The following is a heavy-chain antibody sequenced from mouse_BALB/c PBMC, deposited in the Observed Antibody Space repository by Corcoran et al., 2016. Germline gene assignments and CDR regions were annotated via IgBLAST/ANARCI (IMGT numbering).Heavy chain of an antibody. CDR2: INSDGSAI. J-gene: IGHJ1*01. V-gene: IGHV11-2*02. Sequence: EVQMLETGGGLVQPGGSRGLSCEGSGFTFSGFWMSWVRQTPGKTLEWIGDINSDGSAINYAPSIKDRFTIFRDNDKSTLYLQMSNVRSEDTATYFWMRYGYGYWYFDGWGAGTTVTVSS. D-gene: IGHD2-2*01. CDR1: GFTFSGFW. CDR3: MRYGYGYWYFDG.